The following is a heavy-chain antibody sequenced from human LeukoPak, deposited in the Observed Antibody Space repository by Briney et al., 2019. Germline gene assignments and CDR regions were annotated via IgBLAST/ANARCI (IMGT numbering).Heavy chain of an antibody. Sequence: ASVKVSCKASGGTFSSYAISWVRQAPGQGLEWMGGIIPIFGTANYAQKFQGRVTITTDESTSTACMELSSLRSEDTAVYYCARAHVGYCSGGSCYGYDWGQGTLVTVSS. V-gene: IGHV1-69*05. CDR2: IIPIFGTA. D-gene: IGHD2-15*01. CDR1: GGTFSSYA. CDR3: ARAHVGYCSGGSCYGYD. J-gene: IGHJ4*02.